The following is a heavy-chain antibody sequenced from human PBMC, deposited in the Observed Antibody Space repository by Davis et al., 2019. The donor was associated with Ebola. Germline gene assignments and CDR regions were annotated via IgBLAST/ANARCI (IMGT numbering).Heavy chain of an antibody. V-gene: IGHV3-23*01. Sequence: GESLKISCAASEFSFSIYAMSWVRQAPGKGLEWVSAISGSGGSTYYADSMKGRVTISRDNAKRSLYLQMNNVRGEDTAVYYCARDTNSGYDYRAFDMWGQGTTVTVSS. CDR3: ARDTNSGYDYRAFDM. CDR1: EFSFSIYA. J-gene: IGHJ3*02. D-gene: IGHD5-12*01. CDR2: ISGSGGST.